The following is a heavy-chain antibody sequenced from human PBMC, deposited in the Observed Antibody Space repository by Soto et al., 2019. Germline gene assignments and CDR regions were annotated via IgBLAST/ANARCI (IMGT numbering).Heavy chain of an antibody. D-gene: IGHD4-4*01. CDR1: GGSFSGYY. Sequence: LSLTCAVYGGSFSGYYWSWIRQPPGKGLEWIGEIKHSGSTNYNPSLTSRVTISVDASKSQFSLKLSSVTAADAAVYYCARQAVSTGYYYYYGLDVRRQGTTVTVSS. CDR2: IKHSGST. J-gene: IGHJ6*02. CDR3: ARQAVSTGYYYYYGLDV. V-gene: IGHV4-34*01.